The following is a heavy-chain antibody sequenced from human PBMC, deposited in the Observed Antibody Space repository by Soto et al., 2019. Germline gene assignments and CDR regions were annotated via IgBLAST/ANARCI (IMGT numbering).Heavy chain of an antibody. CDR1: CGSISIGDYY. CDR3: ATLAGYWYFDL. J-gene: IGHJ2*01. V-gene: IGHV4-30-4*01. Sequence: LSLTCTVSCGSISIGDYYWSWIRQPPGKGLEWIGYIYYSGSTYYNPSLKSRVTISVDTSKNQFSLKLSSVTAADTAVYYCATLAGYWYFDLWGRGTLVTVSS. CDR2: IYYSGST.